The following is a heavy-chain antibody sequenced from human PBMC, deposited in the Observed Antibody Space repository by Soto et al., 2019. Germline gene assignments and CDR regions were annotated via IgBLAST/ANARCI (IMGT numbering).Heavy chain of an antibody. V-gene: IGHV3-30*18. CDR3: AKDVGWFSRQDYYYYGMDV. D-gene: IGHD3-10*01. Sequence: PGGSLRLSCAAPGFTFSSYGMHWVRQAPGKGLEWVAVISYDGSNKYYAGSVKGRFTISRDNSKNTLYLQMNSLRAEDTAVYCCAKDVGWFSRQDYYYYGMDVWGQGTTVTGSS. J-gene: IGHJ6*02. CDR2: ISYDGSNK. CDR1: GFTFSSYG.